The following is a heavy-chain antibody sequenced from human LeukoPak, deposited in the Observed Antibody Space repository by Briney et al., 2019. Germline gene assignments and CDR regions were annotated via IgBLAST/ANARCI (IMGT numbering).Heavy chain of an antibody. CDR2: ISGSGGST. Sequence: PGGSLRLSCAASGFTFSSYAMSWVRQAPGKGLEWVSAISGSGGSTYYADSVKGRFTISRDNSKNTLYLQMNSLRAEDTAVYYCAKDLGGLSRSPQYYFDYWGQGTLVTVSS. CDR1: GFTFSSYA. D-gene: IGHD2-15*01. J-gene: IGHJ4*02. V-gene: IGHV3-23*01. CDR3: AKDLGGLSRSPQYYFDY.